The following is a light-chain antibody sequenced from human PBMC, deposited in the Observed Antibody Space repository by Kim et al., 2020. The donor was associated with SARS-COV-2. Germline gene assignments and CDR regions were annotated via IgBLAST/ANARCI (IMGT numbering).Light chain of an antibody. J-gene: IGLJ3*02. CDR1: LGPVSSCHY. CDR3: VLYMGGGISV. V-gene: IGLV8-61*01. Sequence: GGTVTPTCGLPLGPVSSCHYPSWSQQTPGQAPRTLIYTTNTRASGVADRFSGSILGDKAALTISGAQAGDESDYYCVLYMGGGISVFGGGTQLTVL. CDR2: TTN.